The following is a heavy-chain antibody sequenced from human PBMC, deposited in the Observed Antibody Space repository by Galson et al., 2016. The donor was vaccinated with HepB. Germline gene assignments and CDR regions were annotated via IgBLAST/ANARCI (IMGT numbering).Heavy chain of an antibody. CDR3: ARAKPDSSGWYTPDAFDI. Sequence: SLRLSCAASGFTFSSYWMHWVRQAPGMGLVWVSRINSDGRSITYADSVKGRFTISRDNAKNTLYLQMNSLRAEDTAVYYCARAKPDSSGWYTPDAFDIWGQGTMATVSS. V-gene: IGHV3-74*03. J-gene: IGHJ3*02. D-gene: IGHD6-19*01. CDR1: GFTFSSYW. CDR2: INSDGRSI.